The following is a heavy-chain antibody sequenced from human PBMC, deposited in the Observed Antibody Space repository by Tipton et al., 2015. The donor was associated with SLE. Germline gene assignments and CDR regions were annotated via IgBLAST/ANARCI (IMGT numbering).Heavy chain of an antibody. Sequence: TLSLTCTVSGGSISSYYWSWIRQPPGKGLEWIGRIYTSGSTNYNPSLKSRVTISVDTSKNQFSLKLSSVTAADTAVYYCARKGGYCSSTSCPFDYWAREPWSPSPQ. J-gene: IGHJ4*02. CDR1: GGSISSYY. CDR2: IYTSGST. V-gene: IGHV4-4*08. D-gene: IGHD2-2*01. CDR3: ARKGGYCSSTSCPFDY.